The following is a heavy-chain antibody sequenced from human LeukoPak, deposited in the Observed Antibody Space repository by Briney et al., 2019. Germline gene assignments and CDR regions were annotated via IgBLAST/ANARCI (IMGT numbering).Heavy chain of an antibody. J-gene: IGHJ4*02. Sequence: GASVKVSCKASGGTFSSYAISWVRQAPGQGLEWMGRIIPILGIANYAQKFQGRVTITADKSTSTAYMELGSLRSEDTAVYYCARAEGYYGSGTFDYWGQGTLVTVSS. V-gene: IGHV1-69*04. CDR1: GGTFSSYA. CDR3: ARAEGYYGSGTFDY. D-gene: IGHD3-10*01. CDR2: IIPILGIA.